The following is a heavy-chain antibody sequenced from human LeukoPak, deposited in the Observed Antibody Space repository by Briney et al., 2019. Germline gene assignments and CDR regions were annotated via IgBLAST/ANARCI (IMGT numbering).Heavy chain of an antibody. Sequence: GGSLRLSCAASGFTFSSYWMSWVRQAPGKGLEWVANIKQDGSEKYYVDSVKGRFTISRDNAKNSLYLQMNSLRAEDTAVYYCARGRTGIYCGGDCYDYWGRGTLVTVSS. V-gene: IGHV3-7*01. J-gene: IGHJ4*02. D-gene: IGHD2-21*01. CDR1: GFTFSSYW. CDR3: ARGRTGIYCGGDCYDY. CDR2: IKQDGSEK.